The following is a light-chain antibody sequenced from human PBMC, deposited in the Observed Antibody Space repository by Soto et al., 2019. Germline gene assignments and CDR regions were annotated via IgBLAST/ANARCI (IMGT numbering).Light chain of an antibody. CDR1: QIIASS. CDR3: QQYYSYPYT. CDR2: DAL. Sequence: DIQMTQSPSTRSASVGDRVTITCRASQIIASSLAWYQHKPGKAPKLLIYDALTLQSGVPSRYSGSESGTEFTLTISSLQPGDSATYCCQQYYSYPYTLGQGTKLEL. J-gene: IGKJ2*01. V-gene: IGKV1-5*01.